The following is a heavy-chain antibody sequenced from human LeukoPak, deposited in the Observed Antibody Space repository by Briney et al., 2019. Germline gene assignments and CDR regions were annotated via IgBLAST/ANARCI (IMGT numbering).Heavy chain of an antibody. D-gene: IGHD6-13*01. Sequence: PGGSLRLSCAASGFTFSSYGMHWVRQAPGKGLEWVAFIRYDGSNKYYADSVKGRFTISRDNSKNTLYLQMNSLRAEDTAVYYCAKDLLPHSSSWYGDYWGQGTLVTVSS. V-gene: IGHV3-30*02. CDR2: IRYDGSNK. J-gene: IGHJ4*02. CDR1: GFTFSSYG. CDR3: AKDLLPHSSSWYGDY.